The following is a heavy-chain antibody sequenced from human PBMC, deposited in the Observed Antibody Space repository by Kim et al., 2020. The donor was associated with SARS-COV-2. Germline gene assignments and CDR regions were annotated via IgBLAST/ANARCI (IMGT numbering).Heavy chain of an antibody. CDR3: TKGVHWRTPRPHS. CDR1: GFNFDDYA. Sequence: GGSLRLSCVASGFNFDDYAMHWIRQAPGKGLEWVSGIGGKSGPISYENSVMGRFTVSRDSAVNSVYLKMNSLRVEYTAVYYCTKGVHWRTPRPHSWGHGTQVTVSS. D-gene: IGHD1-1*01. V-gene: IGHV3-9*01. J-gene: IGHJ5*01. CDR2: IGGKSGPI.